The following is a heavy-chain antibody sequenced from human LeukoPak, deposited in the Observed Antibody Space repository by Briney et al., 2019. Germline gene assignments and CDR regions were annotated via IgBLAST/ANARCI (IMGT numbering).Heavy chain of an antibody. V-gene: IGHV3-21*01. D-gene: IGHD6-19*01. CDR1: GFTFSTYS. J-gene: IGHJ5*02. CDR3: ARTRDSSGCFDL. Sequence: GGSLRLSCSASGFTFSTYSMNWVRQAPGKGLEWVSSISTSSTYIFYGDSVKGRFTISRDNADNSLYLQMNSLRAEDTAVYYCARTRDSSGCFDLWGQGTLVTVSS. CDR2: ISTSSTYI.